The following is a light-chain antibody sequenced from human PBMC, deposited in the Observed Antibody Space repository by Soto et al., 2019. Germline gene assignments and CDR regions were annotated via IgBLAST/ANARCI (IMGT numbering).Light chain of an antibody. CDR1: QTISTW. V-gene: IGKV1-5*01. J-gene: IGKJ1*01. CDR2: DAS. Sequence: DIQVTQSPPTLSASFGDRVTITCGGSQTISTWMAWYQQKPGKAPKLLCYDASTLQSGVASRFSGSGSGTEFTLIISGLQPDDSATYYCQQYTNTNNTWMFGQGTKVDIK. CDR3: QQYTNTNNTWM.